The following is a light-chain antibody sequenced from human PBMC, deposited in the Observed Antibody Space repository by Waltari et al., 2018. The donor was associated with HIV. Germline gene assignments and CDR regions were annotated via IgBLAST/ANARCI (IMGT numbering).Light chain of an antibody. CDR2: SDN. Sequence: QSVLTQPPSASGTPGQRVTISCSGSSSNIGSNAGNWFQHLSGTAPRLLIHSDNQRPSGVPDRVSGSKSGTSASLAITGLQSEDEAVYYCASWDDSLSALLFGGGTRLTVL. V-gene: IGLV1-44*01. CDR3: ASWDDSLSALL. J-gene: IGLJ2*01. CDR1: SSNIGSNA.